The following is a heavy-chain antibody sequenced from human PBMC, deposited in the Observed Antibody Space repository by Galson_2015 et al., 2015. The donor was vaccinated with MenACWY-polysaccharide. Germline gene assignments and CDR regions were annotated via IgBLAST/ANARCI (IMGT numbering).Heavy chain of an antibody. Sequence: SVKVSCKASGYTFTTNGISWVRQAPGQGLEWMGWISGYNGKTNYAQKVQGRVTMTTDTSTSTAYMELRSLRSDDTAVYYCTRVCIPAALSADYYYYYMDVWGKGTPVTVSS. CDR2: ISGYNGKT. CDR3: TRVCIPAALSADYYYYYMDV. J-gene: IGHJ6*03. CDR1: GYTFTTNG. D-gene: IGHD2-2*01. V-gene: IGHV1-18*01.